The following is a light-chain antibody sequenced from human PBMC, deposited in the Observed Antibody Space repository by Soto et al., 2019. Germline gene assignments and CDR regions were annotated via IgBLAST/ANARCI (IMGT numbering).Light chain of an antibody. CDR1: KSVTNN. J-gene: IGKJ1*01. V-gene: IGKV3-15*01. CDR2: GVS. Sequence: ETIITHSPAIPFVSSGERATLSCRASKSVTNNFAWYQQTPGQAPRLLIHGVSTTATGIPARFSVSGSGTEFTLTISSLESEDAAVYDCQQYNTWRTFGQGTKVDI. CDR3: QQYNTWRT.